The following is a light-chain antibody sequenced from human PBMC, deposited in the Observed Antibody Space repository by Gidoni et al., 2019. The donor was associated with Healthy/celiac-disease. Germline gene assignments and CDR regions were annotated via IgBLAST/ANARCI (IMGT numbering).Light chain of an antibody. V-gene: IGKV1-39*01. CDR2: AAS. Sequence: DIQMTQSPSSLSASVGDRVTLTGRASQSISSYLNWYQQKPGKAPKLLIYAASSLQSGVPSRFSGSGSGTDFTLTLSSLQPEDFATYYCQQSYSTPPITFGHGTRLESK. CDR1: QSISSY. J-gene: IGKJ5*01. CDR3: QQSYSTPPIT.